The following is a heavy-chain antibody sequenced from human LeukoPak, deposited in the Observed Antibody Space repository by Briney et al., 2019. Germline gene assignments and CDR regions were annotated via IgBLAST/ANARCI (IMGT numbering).Heavy chain of an antibody. CDR1: GYTFTSYY. D-gene: IGHD3-22*01. V-gene: IGHV1-18*04. CDR3: ARGAYYYDNAFDI. CDR2: ISAYNGNT. J-gene: IGHJ3*02. Sequence: ASVKVSCKASGYTFTSYYMHWVRQAPGQGLEWMGWISAYNGNTNYAQKLQGRVTMTTDTSTSTAYMELRSLRSDDTAVYYCARGAYYYDNAFDIWGQGTMVTVSS.